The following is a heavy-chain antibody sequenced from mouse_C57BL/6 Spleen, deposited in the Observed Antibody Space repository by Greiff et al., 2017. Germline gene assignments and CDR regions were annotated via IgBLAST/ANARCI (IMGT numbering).Heavy chain of an antibody. Sequence: VQLKQSGPELVKPGASVKMSCKASGYTFTDYNMHWVKQSHGKSLEWIGYINPNNGGTSYNQKFKGKATLTVNKSSSTAYMELRSLTSEDSAVYYCARSYGYDEGGAMDYWGQGTSVTVSS. D-gene: IGHD2-2*01. V-gene: IGHV1-22*01. CDR1: GYTFTDYN. J-gene: IGHJ4*01. CDR3: ARSYGYDEGGAMDY. CDR2: INPNNGGT.